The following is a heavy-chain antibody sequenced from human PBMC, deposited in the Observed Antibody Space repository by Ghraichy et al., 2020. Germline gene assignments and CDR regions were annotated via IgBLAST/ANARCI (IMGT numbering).Heavy chain of an antibody. Sequence: GSLRLSCTVSGGSISSSSYYWGWIRQPPGKGLEWIGSIYYSGSTYYNPSLKSRVTISVDTSKNQFSLKLSSVTAADTAVYYCARRTPYSNLTFDYWGQGTLVTVSS. CDR3: ARRTPYSNLTFDY. D-gene: IGHD4-11*01. CDR1: GGSISSSSYY. J-gene: IGHJ4*02. V-gene: IGHV4-39*01. CDR2: IYYSGST.